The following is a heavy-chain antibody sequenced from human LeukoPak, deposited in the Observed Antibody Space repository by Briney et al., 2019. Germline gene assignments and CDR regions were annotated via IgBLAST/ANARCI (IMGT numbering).Heavy chain of an antibody. Sequence: GASVKVSCKASGYTFTGYYMHWVRQAPAQGLEWMGWINPNSGGTNYAQKFQGRVTMTRDTSISTAYMELSRLRSDDTAVYYCARVRRVRGVIHGPIYYYYYMDVWGKGTTVTVSS. CDR1: GYTFTGYY. J-gene: IGHJ6*03. D-gene: IGHD3-10*01. CDR3: ARVRRVRGVIHGPIYYYYYMDV. V-gene: IGHV1-2*02. CDR2: INPNSGGT.